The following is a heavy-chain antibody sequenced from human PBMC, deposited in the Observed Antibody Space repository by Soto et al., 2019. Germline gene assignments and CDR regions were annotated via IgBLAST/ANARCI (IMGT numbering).Heavy chain of an antibody. D-gene: IGHD3-3*01. CDR3: ARGRLRFLEWLFPDDNWFDP. V-gene: IGHV4-31*03. Sequence: QVQLQESGPGLVKPSQTLSLTCTVSGGSISSGGYYWSWIRQHPGKGLEWIGYIYYSGSTYYNPSLKSRVTISVDTSKNQFSLKLGSVTAADTAVYYCARGRLRFLEWLFPDDNWFDPWGQGTLVTVSS. CDR1: GGSISSGGYY. J-gene: IGHJ5*02. CDR2: IYYSGST.